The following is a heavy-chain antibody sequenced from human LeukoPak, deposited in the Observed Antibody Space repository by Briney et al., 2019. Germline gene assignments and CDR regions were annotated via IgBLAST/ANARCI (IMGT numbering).Heavy chain of an antibody. J-gene: IGHJ4*02. CDR3: ARVPNRRITIFGVVIKAPPGDY. D-gene: IGHD3-3*01. Sequence: GGSLRLSYAASGFTFSSYWMSWVRQAPGKGLEWVANIKQDGSEKYYVDSVKGRFTISRDNAKNSLYLQMNSLRAEDTAVYYCARVPNRRITIFGVVIKAPPGDYWGQGTLVTVSS. CDR1: GFTFSSYW. V-gene: IGHV3-7*01. CDR2: IKQDGSEK.